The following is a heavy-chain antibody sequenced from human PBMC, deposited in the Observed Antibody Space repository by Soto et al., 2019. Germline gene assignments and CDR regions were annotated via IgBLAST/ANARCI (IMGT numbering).Heavy chain of an antibody. CDR2: IWYDGSNK. D-gene: IGHD5-18*01. CDR1: GFTFSSYG. J-gene: IGHJ6*02. V-gene: IGHV3-33*01. Sequence: HVQLVESGGGVVQPGRSLRLSCAASGFTFSSYGMHWVRQAPGKGLEWVAVIWYDGSNKYYADSVKGRFTISRDNSKNTLYLQMNSLRAEDTAVYYCAREGSYGYYGMDVWGQGTTVTVSS. CDR3: AREGSYGYYGMDV.